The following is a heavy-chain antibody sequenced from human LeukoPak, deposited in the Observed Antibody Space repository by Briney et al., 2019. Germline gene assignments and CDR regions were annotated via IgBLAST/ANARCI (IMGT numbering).Heavy chain of an antibody. V-gene: IGHV3-21*01. CDR3: ARVRGYSYGYGQDY. J-gene: IGHJ4*02. D-gene: IGHD5-18*01. CDR1: GFTFSSYS. Sequence: GSLRLSCAASGFTFSSYSMNWVRQAPGKGLEWVSSISSSSSYIYYADSLKGRFTISRDNAKNSLYLQMNSLRAEDTAVYYCARVRGYSYGYGQDYWGQGTLVTVSS. CDR2: ISSSSSYI.